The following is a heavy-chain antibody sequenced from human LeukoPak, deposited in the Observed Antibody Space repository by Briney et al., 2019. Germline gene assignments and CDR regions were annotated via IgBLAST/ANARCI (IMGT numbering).Heavy chain of an antibody. V-gene: IGHV4-31*03. CDR1: GGSISSGGYY. J-gene: IGHJ1*01. CDR3: ALGYCGGGSCYAREYFQH. D-gene: IGHD2-15*01. Sequence: SQTLSLTCTVSGGSISSGGYYWTWIRQHPGKGLEWIGYIYYSGSTYYNPSLKSRVTISVDTSKNQFSLRLSSVTAADTAVYYCALGYCGGGSCYAREYFQHWGQGTMVTVSS. CDR2: IYYSGST.